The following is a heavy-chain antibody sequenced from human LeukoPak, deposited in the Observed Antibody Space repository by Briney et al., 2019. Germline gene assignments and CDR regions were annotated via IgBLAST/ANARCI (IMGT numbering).Heavy chain of an antibody. Sequence: PWGSLRLPCAASGGTVSSNYRSWVRQAPGKGLEWVSVIYSGGSTYYADSAKGRFTISRDNSKNTLYLQMNSVRAEDTAVYYCARVVDGYNVYYYYYMDVWGKGTTVTVSS. V-gene: IGHV3-53*05. D-gene: IGHD5-24*01. CDR3: ARVVDGYNVYYYYYMDV. J-gene: IGHJ6*03. CDR2: IYSGGST. CDR1: GGTVSSNY.